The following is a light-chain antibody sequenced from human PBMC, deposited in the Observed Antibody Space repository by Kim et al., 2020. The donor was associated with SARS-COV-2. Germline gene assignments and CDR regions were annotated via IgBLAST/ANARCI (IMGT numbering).Light chain of an antibody. CDR1: SGSIASNY. V-gene: IGLV6-57*01. Sequence: NFMLTQHHSVSGSPGKTVTISCTRISGSIASNYIQWYQQRPDSSPIMVIYEDDRRPSGVPDRFSASIDSSSNSASLTISGLKTEDEADYSCQSYDNHMWVFGGGTQLTVL. J-gene: IGLJ3*02. CDR2: EDD. CDR3: QSYDNHMWV.